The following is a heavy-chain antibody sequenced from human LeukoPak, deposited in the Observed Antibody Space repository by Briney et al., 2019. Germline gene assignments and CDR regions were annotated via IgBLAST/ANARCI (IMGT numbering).Heavy chain of an antibody. Sequence: APVKVSCKASGGTFSSYAISWVRQAPGQGLEWMGRIIPIFGTANYAQKFQGSVTITTDESTSTAYMELSSLRSEDTAVYYCARIDPQYSSGGLDYWGQGTLVTVTS. CDR1: GGTFSSYA. V-gene: IGHV1-69*05. J-gene: IGHJ4*02. D-gene: IGHD6-19*01. CDR3: ARIDPQYSSGGLDY. CDR2: IIPIFGTA.